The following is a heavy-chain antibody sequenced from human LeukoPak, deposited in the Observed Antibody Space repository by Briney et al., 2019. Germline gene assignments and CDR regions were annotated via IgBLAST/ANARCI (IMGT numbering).Heavy chain of an antibody. CDR1: GGSISTSSYY. J-gene: IGHJ4*02. V-gene: IGHV4-39*07. CDR3: ASAVRYSSVQTGANFDH. CDR2: IYYIGTT. D-gene: IGHD6-25*01. Sequence: SETPSLTCTVSGGSISTSSYYWAWIRQPPGKGLEWIGTIYYIGTTYYNASLKSRVSMSVDTSKNQFSLKLTSLTAADTAVYFCASAVRYSSVQTGANFDHWGQGTLVTVSS.